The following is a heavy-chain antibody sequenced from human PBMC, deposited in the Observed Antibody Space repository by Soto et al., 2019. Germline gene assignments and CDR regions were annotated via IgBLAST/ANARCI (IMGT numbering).Heavy chain of an antibody. CDR2: TYYRSKWYN. J-gene: IGHJ4*02. V-gene: IGHV6-1*01. CDR1: GDSVSSNSAA. CDR3: ARVAGIAAAGPPYFDY. Sequence: SQTLSLTCAISGDSVSSNSAAWNWIRQSPSRGLEWLGRTYYRSKWYNDYAVSVKSRITINPDTSKNQFSLQLNSVTPEDTAVYYCARVAGIAAAGPPYFDYWGQGTLVTVSS. D-gene: IGHD6-13*01.